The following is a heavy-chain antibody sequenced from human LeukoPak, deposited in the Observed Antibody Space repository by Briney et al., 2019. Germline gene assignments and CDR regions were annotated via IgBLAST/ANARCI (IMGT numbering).Heavy chain of an antibody. CDR2: IYTSGST. D-gene: IGHD3-9*01. CDR3: ARGAGYYGY. V-gene: IGHV4-61*02. J-gene: IGHJ4*02. CDR1: GNSISSGDNY. Sequence: SETLSLTCTVSGNSISSGDNYWSWIRQPAGKGLEWIGRIYTSGSTNYNPSLKSRVTISVDTSKNQFSLKLSSVTAADTAVYYCARGAGYYGYWGQGTLVTVSS.